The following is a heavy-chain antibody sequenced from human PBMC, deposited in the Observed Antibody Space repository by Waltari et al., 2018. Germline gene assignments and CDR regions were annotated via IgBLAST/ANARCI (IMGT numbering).Heavy chain of an antibody. D-gene: IGHD3-10*01. CDR1: GFTFSNYA. CDR3: ARSGGPRHYYDSGSYCDH. Sequence: QVQLVESGGGVVQPGRSLRLSCAASGFTFSNYAIHWVRQAPGKGLEWVAIISYDEKKKNNAASVKGRFTISRDNSKKTVFLQMVSLKPEDTAIYYCARSGGPRHYYDSGSYCDHWGQGTLVTVSS. V-gene: IGHV3-30*01. J-gene: IGHJ4*02. CDR2: ISYDEKKK.